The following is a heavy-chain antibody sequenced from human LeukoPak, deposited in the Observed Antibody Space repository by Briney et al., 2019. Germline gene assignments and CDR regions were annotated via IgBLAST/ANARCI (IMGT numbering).Heavy chain of an antibody. CDR2: ISSSSSTI. Sequence: GGSLRLSCAASGFTFSDYSMNWVRQAPGKGLEWVSYISSSSSTIYYADSVKGRFTIPRDNAKNSLYLQMNSLRDDDTAVYYCARRYYYDGSGSLDYWGQGTLVTVSS. CDR1: GFTFSDYS. CDR3: ARRYYYDGSGSLDY. V-gene: IGHV3-48*02. D-gene: IGHD3-22*01. J-gene: IGHJ4*02.